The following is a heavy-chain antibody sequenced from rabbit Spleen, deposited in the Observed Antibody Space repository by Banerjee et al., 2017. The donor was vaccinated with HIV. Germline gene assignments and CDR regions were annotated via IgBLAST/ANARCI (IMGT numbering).Heavy chain of an antibody. V-gene: IGHV1S45*01. CDR1: GVSFSFNDY. CDR2: MDAGSSGFT. Sequence: QEQLEESGGDLVKPGASLTLTCTASGVSFSFNDYMCWVRQAPGKGLEWIVCMDAGSSGFTYFASWAKGRFTISKTSSTTVTLQMTSLTAADTATYFCARDSGSSFSSYGMDLWGPGTLVTVS. D-gene: IGHD8-1*01. CDR3: ARDSGSSFSSYGMDL. J-gene: IGHJ6*01.